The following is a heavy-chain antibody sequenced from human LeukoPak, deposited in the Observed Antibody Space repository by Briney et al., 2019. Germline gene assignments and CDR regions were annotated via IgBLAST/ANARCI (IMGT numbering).Heavy chain of an antibody. CDR2: ICTAGDT. D-gene: IGHD6-13*01. Sequence: GGSLTLSCAASGFTFSSYDMHWVRQATGKGLEWVSAICTAGDTYYPGSVKGRFTTSRENAKNSLYPQMNSLRAGETAVYYCARVSRAAAGWSNFAYWGEGTLVTVSS. J-gene: IGHJ4*02. CDR1: GFTFSSYD. CDR3: ARVSRAAAGWSNFAY. V-gene: IGHV3-13*01.